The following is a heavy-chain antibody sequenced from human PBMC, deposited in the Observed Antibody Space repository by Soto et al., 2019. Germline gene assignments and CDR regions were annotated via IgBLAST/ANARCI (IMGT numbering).Heavy chain of an antibody. Sequence: SETLSLTCTVSGASVSLYSWSWMRQPPGKGLEWVGYMDYTGSTNPNPSLTSRVSMSPDTSKNQFSLKLSSVTAADTAVYYCARGGSSSWATYRSAGYGMDVWGQGTTVTVSS. CDR2: MDYTGST. CDR3: ARGGSSSWATYRSAGYGMDV. J-gene: IGHJ6*02. V-gene: IGHV4-59*02. CDR1: GASVSLYS. D-gene: IGHD6-13*01.